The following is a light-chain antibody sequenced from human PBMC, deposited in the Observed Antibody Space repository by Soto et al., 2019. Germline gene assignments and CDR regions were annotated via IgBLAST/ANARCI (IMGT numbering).Light chain of an antibody. CDR1: QSVSSY. J-gene: IGKJ1*01. Sequence: EIVLTQSPATLSLSPGERASLSCRASQSVSSYLAWYQQKPGQAPRLLIYDASNRATGIPARFTGSGSGTDFTHSILSLEPEDCAVSYCQRRSDSPLTFGQGTKVDIK. CDR3: QRRSDSPLT. V-gene: IGKV3-11*01. CDR2: DAS.